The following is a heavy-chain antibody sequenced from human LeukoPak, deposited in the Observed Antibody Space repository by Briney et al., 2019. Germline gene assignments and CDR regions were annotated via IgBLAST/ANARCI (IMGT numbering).Heavy chain of an antibody. J-gene: IGHJ4*02. CDR1: DGSINSYY. V-gene: IGHV4-59*01. CDR3: AREGGTYGPLDY. CDR2: IYYNGNT. Sequence: SETLSLTCSVSDGSINSYYWNWIRRPPGKGLEWIGYIYYNGNTNYSPSLKSRVTISVDTSKNQFSLKLSSVTAADTAVYFCAREGGTYGPLDYWGQGTLVTVSS. D-gene: IGHD3-16*01.